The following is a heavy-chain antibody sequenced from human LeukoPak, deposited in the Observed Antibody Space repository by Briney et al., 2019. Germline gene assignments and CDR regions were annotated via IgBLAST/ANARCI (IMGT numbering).Heavy chain of an antibody. CDR3: AKKKVDVVGNQYYYYYGLDV. V-gene: IGHV4-34*01. Sequence: SETLSLTCAFYGGSFSGYSLTWIRQPPGKGLEWIGEINHSGINHFNPSLKSRVTISADTSKKQVFLNLSAVTAADTAVYYCAKKKVDVVGNQYYYYYGLDVWGQGTTVTVSS. J-gene: IGHJ6*02. CDR2: INHSGIN. D-gene: IGHD2-21*01. CDR1: GGSFSGYS.